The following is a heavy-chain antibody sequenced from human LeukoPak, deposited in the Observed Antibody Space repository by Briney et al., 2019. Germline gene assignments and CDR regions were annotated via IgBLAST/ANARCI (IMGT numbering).Heavy chain of an antibody. J-gene: IGHJ2*01. CDR3: ARPSGLVGGGNWYLDF. Sequence: GESLKISCKGSGYSFTSYWISWVRQMPGKGLEWMGRIDPTDSYTNYSPSFQGQVTISADKSISTAYLQWSSLKASDTAMYYCARPSGLVGGGNWYLDFWGRGTLVTVSS. CDR1: GYSFTSYW. CDR2: IDPTDSYT. D-gene: IGHD2-8*02. V-gene: IGHV5-10-1*04.